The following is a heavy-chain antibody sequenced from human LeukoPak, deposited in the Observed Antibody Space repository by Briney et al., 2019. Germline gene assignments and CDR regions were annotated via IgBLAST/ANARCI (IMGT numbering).Heavy chain of an antibody. CDR2: IIPIFGTA. J-gene: IGHJ4*02. CDR3: AREGPSGGDSYPPPLDY. CDR1: GGTFSSYA. Sequence: ASVKVSCKASGGTFSSYAISWVRQAPGQGLEWMGGIIPIFGTANYAQKFQGRVTITADESTSTAYMELSSLRSEDTAVYYCAREGPSGGDSYPPPLDYWGQGTLVTVSS. D-gene: IGHD2-21*02. V-gene: IGHV1-69*13.